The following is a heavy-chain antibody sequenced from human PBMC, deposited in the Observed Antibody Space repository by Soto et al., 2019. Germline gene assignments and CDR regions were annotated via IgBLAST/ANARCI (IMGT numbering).Heavy chain of an antibody. CDR3: AIWDCSGGSSHVGMDG. V-gene: IGHV1-69*06. J-gene: IGHJ6*02. CDR1: GYTFSGYY. CDR2: IIPIFGTA. Sequence: SVKVSCKASGYTFSGYYIHWLRQAPGQGLEWMGGIIPIFGTANYAQKFQGRVTITADKSTSTAYMELSSLRSEDTAVYYCAIWDCSGGSSHVGMDGCGQVTTVTDPS. D-gene: IGHD2-15*01.